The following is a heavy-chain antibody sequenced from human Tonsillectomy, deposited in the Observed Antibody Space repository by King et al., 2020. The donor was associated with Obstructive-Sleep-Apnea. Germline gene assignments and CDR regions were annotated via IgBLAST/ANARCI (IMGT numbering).Heavy chain of an antibody. Sequence: HVQLVESGGGVVRPGRSLRLSCAASGFTFSNYPMHWVRQAPGKGLEWVAVISYDGSNKYYADSVKGRFTISRDNSKNTLYLQMNSLRAEDTAVYYCAREHGGITIFSFPDYWGQGTLVTVSS. J-gene: IGHJ4*02. CDR1: GFTFSNYP. CDR3: AREHGGITIFSFPDY. D-gene: IGHD3-9*01. CDR2: ISYDGSNK. V-gene: IGHV3-30*04.